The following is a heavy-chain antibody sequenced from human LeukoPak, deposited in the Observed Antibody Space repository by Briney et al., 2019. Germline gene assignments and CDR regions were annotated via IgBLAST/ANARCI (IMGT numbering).Heavy chain of an antibody. J-gene: IGHJ1*01. Sequence: PSETLSLTCSISDDSISSYYWNWIRQPPGKGLEWIGSIYYSGSTYYNPSLKSRVTISVDTSKNQFSLKLSSVTAADTAVYYCASRSSPDYVWGSYRSRSEYFQHWGQGTLVTVSS. V-gene: IGHV4-39*01. D-gene: IGHD3-16*02. CDR3: ASRSSPDYVWGSYRSRSEYFQH. CDR2: IYYSGST. CDR1: DDSISSYY.